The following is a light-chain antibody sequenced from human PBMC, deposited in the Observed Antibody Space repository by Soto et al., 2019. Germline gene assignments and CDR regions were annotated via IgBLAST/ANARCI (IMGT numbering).Light chain of an antibody. CDR3: QQSYAPPYT. Sequence: DIQMTQSPSSLSASVGDRVIITCRASQTISTFFNWYQQKPGKAPKLLIYAASSSPSGVPSRFSGSGSGTDFTLTISSLQIEDFATYYWQQSYAPPYTFGQGTNLEIK. CDR2: AAS. CDR1: QTISTF. V-gene: IGKV1-39*01. J-gene: IGKJ2*01.